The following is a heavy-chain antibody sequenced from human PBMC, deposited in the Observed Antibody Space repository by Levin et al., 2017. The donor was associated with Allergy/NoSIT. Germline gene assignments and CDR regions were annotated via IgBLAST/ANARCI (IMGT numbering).Heavy chain of an antibody. V-gene: IGHV3-9*01. CDR1: GFTFDDYA. CDR2: ISWNSGSI. Sequence: VKVSCAASGFTFDDYAMHWVRQAPGKGLEWVSGISWNSGSIGYADSVKGRFTISRDNAKNSLYLQMNSLRTEDTALYYCARDNIGLPDAFDIWGQGTMVIVSS. D-gene: IGHD3-10*01. CDR3: ARDNIGLPDAFDI. J-gene: IGHJ3*02.